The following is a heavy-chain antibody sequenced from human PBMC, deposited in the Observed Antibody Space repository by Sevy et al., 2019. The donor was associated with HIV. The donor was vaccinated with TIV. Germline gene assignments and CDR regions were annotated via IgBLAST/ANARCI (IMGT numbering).Heavy chain of an antibody. V-gene: IGHV5-51*01. J-gene: IGHJ5*02. CDR2: IYPGDYDT. D-gene: IGHD3-10*01. CDR3: ARHGITMVRGGSFDP. Sequence: GESLKISCKGSGYSFTSYWIGWVRQMPGKGLEWMGIIYPGDYDTRYSPSFQGQVTISGDKSISTAYLQLSSLKASDTAMYYCARHGITMVRGGSFDPWGQGTLVTVSS. CDR1: GYSFTSYW.